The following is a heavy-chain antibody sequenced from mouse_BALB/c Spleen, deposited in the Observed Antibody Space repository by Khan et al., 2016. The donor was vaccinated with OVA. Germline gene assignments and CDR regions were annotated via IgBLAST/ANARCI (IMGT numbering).Heavy chain of an antibody. CDR2: ISPGSGTP. J-gene: IGHJ4*01. CDR1: GYTFTSYW. Sequence: DLVKPGASVKLSCKASGYTFTSYWINWIKQRPGQGLEWIGRISPGSGTPYYNEMFKGKATLTVDISSNTAYIQLSSLSSEASAVYFCARENYYGSRHYAMDYWGQGTSVTVSS. D-gene: IGHD1-1*01. CDR3: ARENYYGSRHYAMDY. V-gene: IGHV1S41*01.